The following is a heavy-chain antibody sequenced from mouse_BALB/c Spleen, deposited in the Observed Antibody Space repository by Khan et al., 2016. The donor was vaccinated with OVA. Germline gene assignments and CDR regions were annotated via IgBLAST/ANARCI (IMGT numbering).Heavy chain of an antibody. J-gene: IGHJ2*01. CDR1: GFTFSSYG. V-gene: IGHV5-6-3*01. Sequence: EVELVESGGGLVQPGGSLKLSCAASGFTFSSYGMSWVRQTPDKRLELVATINSNGGSTYYPDSVKVRCTFSRDNAKNTLYVHMSSLKSEDTAMYYCARMARTINWGQGTTLTVSS. CDR3: ARMARTIN. CDR2: INSNGGST.